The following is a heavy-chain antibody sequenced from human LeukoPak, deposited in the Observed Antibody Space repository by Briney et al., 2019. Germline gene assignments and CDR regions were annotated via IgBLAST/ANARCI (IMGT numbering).Heavy chain of an antibody. V-gene: IGHV4-59*01. Sequence: PSETLSLTCTVSGGSISSYYWSWIRQPPGKGLEWIGYIYYSGSTNYNPSLKSRVTISVDTSKNQFSLKLSSVTAADTAVYYCARVIFHGRREIAALDIWGQGTMVTVSS. CDR1: GGSISSYY. CDR2: IYYSGST. CDR3: ARVIFHGRREIAALDI. D-gene: IGHD6-13*01. J-gene: IGHJ3*02.